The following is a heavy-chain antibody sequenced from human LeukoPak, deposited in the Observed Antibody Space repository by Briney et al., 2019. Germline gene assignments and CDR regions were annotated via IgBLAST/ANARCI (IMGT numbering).Heavy chain of an antibody. CDR3: ARENYDSGGRFQH. D-gene: IGHD3-22*01. CDR1: GFTFSSYE. J-gene: IGHJ1*01. V-gene: IGHV3-48*03. CDR2: ISSSGSTI. Sequence: PGGSLRLSCAASGFTFSSYEMNWVRQAPGKGLEWVSYISSSGSTIYYADSVKGRFTISRDNAKNSLYLQMNSLRAEDTAVYYCARENYDSGGRFQHWGQGTLVTVSS.